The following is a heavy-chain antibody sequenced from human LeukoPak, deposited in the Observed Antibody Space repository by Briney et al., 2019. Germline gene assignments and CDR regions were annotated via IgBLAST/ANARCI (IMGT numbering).Heavy chain of an antibody. Sequence: GASVKVSCKASGYTFTSYEINWVRQATGQGLEWMGWVNPNSGNTGYAQKFQGRVTMTRDTSISTAYMELSSLRSEDTAVYYCARGPRSPHTDFDYWGQGTLVTVSS. V-gene: IGHV1-8*01. CDR1: GYTFTSYE. J-gene: IGHJ4*02. CDR3: ARGPRSPHTDFDY. CDR2: VNPNSGNT.